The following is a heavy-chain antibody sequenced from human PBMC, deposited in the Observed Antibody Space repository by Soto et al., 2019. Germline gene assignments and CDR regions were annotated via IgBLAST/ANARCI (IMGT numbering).Heavy chain of an antibody. J-gene: IGHJ4*02. D-gene: IGHD3-3*01. Sequence: EVQLVESGGGLVQPGGSLRLSCAASGFTFSSYSMNWVRQAPGKGLEWVSYISSSSSTIYYADSVKGRFTISRDNAKNSLDLQMNSLRDEDTAVYYCARDRYDFWSGYSTSLYYFDYWGQGTLVTVSS. CDR2: ISSSSSTI. V-gene: IGHV3-48*02. CDR1: GFTFSSYS. CDR3: ARDRYDFWSGYSTSLYYFDY.